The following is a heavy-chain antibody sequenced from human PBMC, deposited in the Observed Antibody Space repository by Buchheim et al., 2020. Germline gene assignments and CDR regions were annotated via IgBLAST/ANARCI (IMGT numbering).Heavy chain of an antibody. CDR2: IWYDGSNE. V-gene: IGHV3-33*01. D-gene: IGHD2-2*03. J-gene: IGHJ4*02. Sequence: QVQLVESGGGVVQPGRSLRLSCAASGFTFKNFGMHWVRQAPGKGLEWVALIWYDGSNEYYADAVKGRSTISRDNSKSTLYVQMNSLRAEDTAVYYCARDQRASSMDYWGQGTL. CDR3: ARDQRASSMDY. CDR1: GFTFKNFG.